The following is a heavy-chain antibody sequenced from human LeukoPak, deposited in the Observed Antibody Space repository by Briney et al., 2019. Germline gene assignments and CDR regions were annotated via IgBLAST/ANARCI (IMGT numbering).Heavy chain of an antibody. J-gene: IGHJ4*02. Sequence: PGGSLRLSCAASGFTFSNAWMSWVRQAPGKGLEWVGRIKSKTDGGTTDYAAPVKGRFTISRDDSKNTLYLQMNSLKTEDTAVYYRTTELDTAMMFDYWGQGTLVTVSS. CDR2: IKSKTDGGTT. V-gene: IGHV3-15*01. D-gene: IGHD5-18*01. CDR1: GFTFSNAW. CDR3: TTELDTAMMFDY.